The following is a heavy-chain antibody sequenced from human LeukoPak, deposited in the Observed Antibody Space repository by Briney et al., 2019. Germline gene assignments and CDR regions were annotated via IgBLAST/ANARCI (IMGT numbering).Heavy chain of an antibody. D-gene: IGHD3-22*01. Sequence: SETLSLTCAVYGGSFSGYYWSWIRQPPGKGLEWIGEINHSGSTNYNPSLKSRVTISVGTSKNQFSLKLGSVTAADTAVYYCARVSSGYYYYYYYYMDVWGKGTTVTVSS. CDR3: ARVSSGYYYYYYYYMDV. V-gene: IGHV4-34*01. J-gene: IGHJ6*03. CDR2: INHSGST. CDR1: GGSFSGYY.